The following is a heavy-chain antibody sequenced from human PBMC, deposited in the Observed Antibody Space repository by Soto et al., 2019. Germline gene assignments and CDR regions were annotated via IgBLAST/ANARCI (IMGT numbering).Heavy chain of an antibody. CDR2: ISSSSSVI. CDR3: ARDLSWGSNWYYYMDV. V-gene: IGHV3-48*01. D-gene: IGHD7-27*01. J-gene: IGHJ6*03. CDR1: GFILSDGA. Sequence: EVQLVESGGGLVQPGGSLRLSCATSGFILSDGAMNWVRQAQGQGLVWVSYISSSSSVIDYADSVKGRFTVSRDNARNSMSLQMNSLRAADTAVYYCARDLSWGSNWYYYMDVWGKGTTVTVSS.